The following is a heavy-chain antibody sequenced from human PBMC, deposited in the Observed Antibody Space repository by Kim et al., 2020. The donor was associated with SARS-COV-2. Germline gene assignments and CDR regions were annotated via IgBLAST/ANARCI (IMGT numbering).Heavy chain of an antibody. D-gene: IGHD3-9*01. V-gene: IGHV3-23*01. J-gene: IGHJ6*02. Sequence: FTISRDNSKNTLYLQMNSLRAEDTAVYYCAKMGFDFDWLLFNYYYYGMDVWGQGTTVTVSS. CDR3: AKMGFDFDWLLFNYYYYGMDV.